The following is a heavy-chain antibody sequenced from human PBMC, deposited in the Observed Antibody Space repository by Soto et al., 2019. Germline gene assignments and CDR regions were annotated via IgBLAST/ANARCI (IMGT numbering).Heavy chain of an antibody. J-gene: IGHJ3*02. CDR3: AHRGTYYDFWSGYYTRGDAFDI. CDR1: GFSLSTSGVG. Sequence: QITLKESGPTLVKSTQTLTLTCTFSGFSLSTSGVGVGWIRQPPGKALEWLALIYWDDDKRYSPSLKSRLTITKDTSKNQVVLTMTNMDPVDTATYYCAHRGTYYDFWSGYYTRGDAFDIWGQGTMVTVSS. D-gene: IGHD3-3*01. V-gene: IGHV2-5*02. CDR2: IYWDDDK.